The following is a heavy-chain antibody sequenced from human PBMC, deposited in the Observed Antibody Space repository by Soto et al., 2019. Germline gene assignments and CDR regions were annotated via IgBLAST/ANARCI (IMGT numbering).Heavy chain of an antibody. D-gene: IGHD2-2*01. CDR1: GFTFSNYA. CDR3: TKLSSGSGEAVPAVINY. J-gene: IGHJ4*02. CDR2: ISGSGGST. Sequence: PGGSLRLSCAASGFTFSNYAMSWVSQAPGKGLEWVSGISGSGGSTYYEDSVKGRFAISRDNSKNTLYLQMTSLRAEDTAVYYCTKLSSGSGEAVPAVINYWGQGTLVTVSS. V-gene: IGHV3-23*01.